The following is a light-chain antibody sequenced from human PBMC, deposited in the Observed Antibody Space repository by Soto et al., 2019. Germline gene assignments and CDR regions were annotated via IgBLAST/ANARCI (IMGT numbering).Light chain of an antibody. Sequence: QSALTKPPCASWSPGQSVAISCTGTSSDVGGYNYVSWYQQHPGKAPKLMIYEVNKRPSGVPDRFSGSKSGNTASLTVSGLQAEDEADYYCGSYAGSSNVFGTGTKVTVL. J-gene: IGLJ1*01. CDR2: EVN. CDR1: SSDVGGYNY. CDR3: GSYAGSSNV. V-gene: IGLV2-8*01.